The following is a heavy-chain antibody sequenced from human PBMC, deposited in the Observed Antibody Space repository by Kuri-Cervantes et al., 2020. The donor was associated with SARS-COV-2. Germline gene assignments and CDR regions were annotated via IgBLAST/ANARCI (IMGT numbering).Heavy chain of an antibody. Sequence: SSVKVSRKASGGTFSSHAISWVRQAPGQGLEWMGGIIPIFGTANYAQKFQGRVTITADKSTSTAYMELSRLRSDDTAVYYRARGKSGIVVVPAAKGNSFDYWGQGTLVTVSS. CDR3: ARGKSGIVVVPAAKGNSFDY. CDR1: GGTFSSHA. CDR2: IIPIFGTA. V-gene: IGHV1-69*06. D-gene: IGHD2-2*01. J-gene: IGHJ4*02.